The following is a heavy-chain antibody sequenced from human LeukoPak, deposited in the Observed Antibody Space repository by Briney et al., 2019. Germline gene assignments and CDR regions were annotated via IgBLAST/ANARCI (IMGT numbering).Heavy chain of an antibody. Sequence: LVKVSCKASGGTFSSYAISWVRQAPGQGLEWMGGIIPIFGTATYAQKFQGRVTITADESTSTAYMELSSLRSEDTAVYYCARENLGLHDYWGQGTLVTVSS. D-gene: IGHD1-14*01. V-gene: IGHV1-69*01. CDR2: IIPIFGTA. CDR3: ARENLGLHDY. J-gene: IGHJ4*02. CDR1: GGTFSSYA.